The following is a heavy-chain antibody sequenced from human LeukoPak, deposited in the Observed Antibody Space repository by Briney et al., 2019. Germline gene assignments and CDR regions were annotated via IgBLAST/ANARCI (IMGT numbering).Heavy chain of an antibody. Sequence: KPSETLSLTCTVSGGSISSYYWSWIRQPPEKGLEWIGYIYYSGSTNYNPSLKSRVTISVDTSKNQFSLKLSSVTAADTAVYYCAREASSGSYQYYFDYWGQGTLVTVSS. V-gene: IGHV4-59*01. D-gene: IGHD3-10*01. CDR2: IYYSGST. J-gene: IGHJ4*02. CDR3: AREASSGSYQYYFDY. CDR1: GGSISSYY.